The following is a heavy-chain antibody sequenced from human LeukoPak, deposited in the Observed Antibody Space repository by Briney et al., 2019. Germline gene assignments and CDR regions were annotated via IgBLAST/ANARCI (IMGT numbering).Heavy chain of an antibody. CDR1: GYTFTGYY. D-gene: IGHD1-26*01. J-gene: IGHJ4*02. CDR3: ARAVSGSLYGDFDF. Sequence: ASVKVSCKASGYTFTGYYMHWVRQAPGQGLEWMGWIDSHNGDRNYADKFQGRVTMTTDTSTTTSYMELRSLRSDDTAVYYCARAVSGSLYGDFDFWGQGTLVTVSA. CDR2: IDSHNGDR. V-gene: IGHV1-2*02.